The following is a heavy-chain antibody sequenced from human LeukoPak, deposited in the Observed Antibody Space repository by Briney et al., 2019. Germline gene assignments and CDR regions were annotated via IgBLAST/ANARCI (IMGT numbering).Heavy chain of an antibody. Sequence: ASVKVSCKASGYTFTGYYMHCVRQAPGQGLEWMGWISAYNGNTNYAQKLQGRVTMTTDTSTSTAYMELRSLRSDDTAVYYCARGEMATTAGYFDYWGQGTLVTVSS. CDR3: ARGEMATTAGYFDY. D-gene: IGHD5-24*01. CDR1: GYTFTGYY. V-gene: IGHV1-18*04. J-gene: IGHJ4*02. CDR2: ISAYNGNT.